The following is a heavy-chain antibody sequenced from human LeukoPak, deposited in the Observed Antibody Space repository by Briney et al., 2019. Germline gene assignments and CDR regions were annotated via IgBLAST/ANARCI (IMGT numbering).Heavy chain of an antibody. CDR3: AKDPNIAVAGYFDS. CDR1: GFTFSNYA. Sequence: AGRSLRLSCAASGFTFSNYAMTWVRQAPGKGLEWVSVISGSGSNTYYADSVKGRFTISRDNSRNMLYLQMNSLRAEDTAVYYCAKDPNIAVAGYFDSWGQGTLITVSS. CDR2: ISGSGSNT. D-gene: IGHD6-19*01. J-gene: IGHJ4*02. V-gene: IGHV3-23*01.